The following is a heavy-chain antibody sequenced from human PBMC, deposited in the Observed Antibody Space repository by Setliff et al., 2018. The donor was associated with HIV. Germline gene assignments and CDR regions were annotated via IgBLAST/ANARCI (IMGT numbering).Heavy chain of an antibody. J-gene: IGHJ4*02. V-gene: IGHV3-7*03. CDR3: ALLWPFDY. CDR1: GFTFSSSW. D-gene: IGHD3-10*01. Sequence: QAGGSLRLSCAASGFTFSSSWMSWVRQAPGKGLEWVANINEDGSEKYYMDSVKGRFTISRDNAENSLFLQMNSLRAEDTAIYYCALLWPFDYWGQGALVTVSS. CDR2: INEDGSEK.